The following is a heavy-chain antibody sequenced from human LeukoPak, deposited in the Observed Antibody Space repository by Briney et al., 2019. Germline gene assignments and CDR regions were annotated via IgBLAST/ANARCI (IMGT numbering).Heavy chain of an antibody. V-gene: IGHV1-8*03. D-gene: IGHD2-2*01. CDR3: ARADVVVVVPAASYYYYYMDV. Sequence: GASVKVSCKASGYTFTSYDINWVRQATGEGLELMAWINPNSGNTGYAQKFQGRFTITRNTSISTAYMELSSLRSEDTAVYYCARADVVVVVPAASYYYYYMDVWGKGTTVTVSS. J-gene: IGHJ6*03. CDR1: GYTFTSYD. CDR2: INPNSGNT.